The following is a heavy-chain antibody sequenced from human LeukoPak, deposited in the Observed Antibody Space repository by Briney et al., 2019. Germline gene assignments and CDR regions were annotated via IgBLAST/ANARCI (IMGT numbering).Heavy chain of an antibody. J-gene: IGHJ6*03. V-gene: IGHV3-23*01. CDR2: ISGSTGRT. Sequence: GGSLRLSCAASGFTFSTYAMSWVRQAPGKGLEWVSAISGSTGRTYYADSVKGRFPISRDNSKNTLYLQMNSLRAEDTAVYYCAKDCMDIGVVPAASHYYYYYMDVWGKGTTVTISS. CDR1: GFTFSTYA. D-gene: IGHD2-2*03. CDR3: AKDCMDIGVVPAASHYYYYYMDV.